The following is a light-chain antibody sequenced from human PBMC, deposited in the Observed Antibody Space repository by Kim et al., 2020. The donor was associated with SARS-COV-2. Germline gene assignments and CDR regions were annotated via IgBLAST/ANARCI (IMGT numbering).Light chain of an antibody. Sequence: GRRVTISGSESSSNIGSNYLYWSQQLPETAPKHLIYNNNRRPSGVPDRFAGSKSGTSASLAISGLRSEDGADYYCAAWDDSLSGYVFGAGTKSPS. CDR2: NNN. V-gene: IGLV1-47*02. CDR1: SSNIGSNY. J-gene: IGLJ1*01. CDR3: AAWDDSLSGYV.